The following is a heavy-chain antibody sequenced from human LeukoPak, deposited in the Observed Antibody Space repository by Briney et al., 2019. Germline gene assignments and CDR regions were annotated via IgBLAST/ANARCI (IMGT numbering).Heavy chain of an antibody. Sequence: GESLKLSCAASGFIFSGSSIHWVRQASGKGLEWVGRIRTKANIYATANAASVKGRFTISRDDEKNTAYLQMNSLKTEDTAVYYCAKSTGYSSGWYVHWGQGTLVTVSS. J-gene: IGHJ5*02. V-gene: IGHV3-73*01. CDR3: AKSTGYSSGWYVH. D-gene: IGHD6-19*01. CDR1: GFIFSGSS. CDR2: IRTKANIYAT.